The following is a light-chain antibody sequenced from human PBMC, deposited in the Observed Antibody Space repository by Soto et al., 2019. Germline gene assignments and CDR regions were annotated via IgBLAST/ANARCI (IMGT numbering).Light chain of an antibody. Sequence: VLTQSPGTLSLSPEERATLSCRASQSVSSSYLAWYQQKPGQAPRLLINGASSRATGIPDRFSGSGSGTDFTLTISRLEPEDFAVYYCQQYGTSPPSTFGQGTRLEIK. V-gene: IGKV3-20*01. CDR3: QQYGTSPPST. CDR1: QSVSSSY. CDR2: GAS. J-gene: IGKJ5*01.